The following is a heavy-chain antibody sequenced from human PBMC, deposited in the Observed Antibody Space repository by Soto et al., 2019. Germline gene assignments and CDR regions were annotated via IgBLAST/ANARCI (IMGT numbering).Heavy chain of an antibody. Sequence: PGVSLRLSCAASGFTFSYAMSWVRRAPGKGLEWVSAVSGSGGSTYYADSVKGRFTISRDNSKNTLFLQMNSLSAEDTAVYYCAKDSDFYDSSLYFDFWGQGTRVTVSS. J-gene: IGHJ4*02. V-gene: IGHV3-23*01. CDR1: GFTFSYA. CDR3: AKDSDFYDSSLYFDF. CDR2: VSGSGGST. D-gene: IGHD3-22*01.